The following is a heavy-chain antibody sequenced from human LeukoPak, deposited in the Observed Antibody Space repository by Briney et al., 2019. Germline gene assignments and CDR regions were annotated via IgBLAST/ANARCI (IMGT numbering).Heavy chain of an antibody. CDR1: GYTFTSYD. CDR3: ARGDLRYSSSWSHWFDP. D-gene: IGHD6-13*01. V-gene: IGHV1-8*01. Sequence: GASVKVSCKASGYTFTSYDINWVRQATGQGLEWMGWISPNTGDTGYAQKFQGRITITRNTPLRTVYMELNSLRSEDAAVYYCARGDLRYSSSWSHWFDPWGQGTLVTVSS. J-gene: IGHJ5*02. CDR2: ISPNTGDT.